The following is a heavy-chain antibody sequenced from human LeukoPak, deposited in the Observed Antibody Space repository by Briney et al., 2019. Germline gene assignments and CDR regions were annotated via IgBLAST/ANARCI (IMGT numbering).Heavy chain of an antibody. CDR1: GYTFTSYG. D-gene: IGHD2-2*02. CDR3: ARKYCSSTSCYTGATLNWFDP. J-gene: IGHJ5*02. Sequence: ASVKVSCKASGYTFTSYGISWVRQAPGQGLEWMGWISAYNGNTNYAQKLQGRVTMTTDTSTSTAYMELRSLRSDDTAVYYCARKYCSSTSCYTGATLNWFDPWGQGTLVTVSS. V-gene: IGHV1-18*01. CDR2: ISAYNGNT.